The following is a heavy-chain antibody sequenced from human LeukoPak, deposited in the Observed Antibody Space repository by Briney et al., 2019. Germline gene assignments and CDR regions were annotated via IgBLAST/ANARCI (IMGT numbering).Heavy chain of an antibody. CDR3: ARQAAVPGEEKFDY. CDR1: GGSFSGYY. V-gene: IGHV4-34*01. D-gene: IGHD6-19*01. J-gene: IGHJ4*02. CDR2: INHSGST. Sequence: SETLSLTCGVYGGSFSGYYWSWIRQPPGKGLEWFGEINHSGSTNYNPSLKSRVTISVDPSKNQFSLKLNSVTAADTAVYYCARQAAVPGEEKFDYWGQGTLVTVSS.